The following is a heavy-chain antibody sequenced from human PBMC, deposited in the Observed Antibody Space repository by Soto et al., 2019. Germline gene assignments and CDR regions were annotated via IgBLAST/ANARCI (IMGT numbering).Heavy chain of an antibody. D-gene: IGHD6-19*01. CDR3: ARCVGAVAGSN. J-gene: IGHJ1*01. V-gene: IGHV3-7*05. Sequence: EVQLVESGGGLVQPGGSLRLSCVASGFTLSSYWMSWVRQAPGKGPEWVANIKGDGSEKYYADSVKGRFTISRDNAKNSLLLEMNSLRAEDTALYYCARCVGAVAGSNLGRGTLVTVSS. CDR1: GFTLSSYW. CDR2: IKGDGSEK.